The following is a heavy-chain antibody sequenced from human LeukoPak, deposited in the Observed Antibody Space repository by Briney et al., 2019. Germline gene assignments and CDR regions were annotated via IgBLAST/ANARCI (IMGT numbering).Heavy chain of an antibody. V-gene: IGHV4-59*01. CDR2: IYYSGST. CDR1: GGSISTYY. Sequence: SETLSLTCTVSGGSISTYYRSWIRQPPGKGLEYSGYIYYSGSTNYNPSLKRRVTISLDTSKTQFPLKLSSVTAADTAVYYCAREEVPHGFDIWGQGTMVTVSS. J-gene: IGHJ3*02. CDR3: AREEVPHGFDI.